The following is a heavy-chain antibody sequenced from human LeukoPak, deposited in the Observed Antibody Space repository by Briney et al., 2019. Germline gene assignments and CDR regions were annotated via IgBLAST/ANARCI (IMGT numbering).Heavy chain of an antibody. D-gene: IGHD1-26*01. CDR3: ARGVGTIKVNFVY. V-gene: IGHV6-1*01. CDR2: TYYRSRGYN. Sequence: SQTLSLTCAISGDSVSSNGAAWNWSRQSPSRGLEWLGSTYYRSRGYNDYAVSLKSRISINPDTSKNQFSLQLNSVTPEDTAVYYCARGVGTIKVNFVYWGHRTPVTVSS. J-gene: IGHJ4*03. CDR1: GDSVSSNGAA.